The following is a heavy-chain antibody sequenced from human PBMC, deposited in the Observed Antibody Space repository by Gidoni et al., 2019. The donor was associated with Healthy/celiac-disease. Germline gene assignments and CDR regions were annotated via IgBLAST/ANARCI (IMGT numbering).Heavy chain of an antibody. D-gene: IGHD3-9*01. J-gene: IGHJ4*02. Sequence: QVQLQQWGAGLLKPSETLSLTCAVYGGSFSGYYWSWIRQPPGKGLEWIGEINHSGSTNYNPSLKSRVTISVDTSKNQFSLKLSSVTAADTAVYYCARLNPSYYDILTGYFDYWGQGTLVTVSS. CDR1: GGSFSGYY. CDR3: ARLNPSYYDILTGYFDY. V-gene: IGHV4-34*01. CDR2: INHSGST.